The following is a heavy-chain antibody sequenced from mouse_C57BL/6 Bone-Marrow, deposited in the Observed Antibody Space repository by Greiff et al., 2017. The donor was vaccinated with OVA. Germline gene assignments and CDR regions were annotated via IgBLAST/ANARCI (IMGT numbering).Heavy chain of an antibody. CDR2: ISSGGDYI. CDR1: GFTFSSYA. J-gene: IGHJ1*03. CDR3: TRDPRYFDV. V-gene: IGHV5-9-1*02. Sequence: EVQLQQSGEGLVKPGGSLKLSCAASGFTFSSYAMSWVRQTPEKRLEWVAYISSGGDYIYYADTVKGRFTISRDNARNTLYLQMSSLKSEDTAMYYCTRDPRYFDVWGTGTTVTVSS.